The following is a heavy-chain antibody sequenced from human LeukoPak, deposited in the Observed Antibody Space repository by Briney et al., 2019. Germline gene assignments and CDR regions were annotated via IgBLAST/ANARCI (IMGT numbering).Heavy chain of an antibody. V-gene: IGHV3-23*01. CDR3: AKRLAVVGDRNRGFDY. CDR2: ITSGGNI. J-gene: IGHJ4*02. Sequence: PGGSLRLSCAASGFTFNNYAMNWVRQAPGKGLEWVSVITSGGNIYYADSVKGRFTISRDSSKNTLYLQMNSLRAEDTAVYYCAKRLAVVGDRNRGFDYWGQGTLVTVSS. D-gene: IGHD2-21*02. CDR1: GFTFNNYA.